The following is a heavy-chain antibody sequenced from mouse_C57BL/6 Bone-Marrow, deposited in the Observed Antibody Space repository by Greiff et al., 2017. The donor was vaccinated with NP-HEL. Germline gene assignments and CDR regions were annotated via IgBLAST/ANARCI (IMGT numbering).Heavy chain of an antibody. CDR3: ASRDLVRLWFAY. D-gene: IGHD1-2*01. Sequence: DVKLVDSGGDLVKPGGSLKLSCAASGFTFSSYGMSWVRQTPDKRLEWVATISSGGSYTYYPDSVKGRFTISRDNAKNTLYLQMSSLKSEDTAMYYCASRDLVRLWFAYWGQGTLVTVSA. CDR2: ISSGGSYT. CDR1: GFTFSSYG. J-gene: IGHJ3*01. V-gene: IGHV5-6*02.